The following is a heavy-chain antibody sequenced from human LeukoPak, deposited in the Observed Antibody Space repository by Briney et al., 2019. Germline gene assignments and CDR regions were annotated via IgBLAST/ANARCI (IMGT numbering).Heavy chain of an antibody. D-gene: IGHD6-13*01. CDR1: GFTFSSYS. Sequence: GGSLRLSCAASGFTFSSYSMNWVRQAPGKGLEWVSYISSSSSTIYYADSVKGRFTISRDNAKNSLYLQMNSLRAEDTAVYYCARDLGSSSWGYCFDYWGQGTLVTVSS. CDR3: ARDLGSSSWGYCFDY. CDR2: ISSSSSTI. V-gene: IGHV3-48*01. J-gene: IGHJ4*02.